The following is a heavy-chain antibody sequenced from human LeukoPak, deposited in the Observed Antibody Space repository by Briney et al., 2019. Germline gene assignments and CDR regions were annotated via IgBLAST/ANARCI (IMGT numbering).Heavy chain of an antibody. CDR2: INPNSGGT. CDR3: ARGAPRELLVPRVDY. D-gene: IGHD1-26*01. J-gene: IGHJ4*02. Sequence: ASVKVSCKASGYTFTAYYMHWVRQAPGQGLEWMGWINPNSGGTIYAQKFQGRVAMTRDTSISTAYMELSSLRSEDTAVYYCARGAPRELLVPRVDYWGQGTLVTVSS. V-gene: IGHV1-2*02. CDR1: GYTFTAYY.